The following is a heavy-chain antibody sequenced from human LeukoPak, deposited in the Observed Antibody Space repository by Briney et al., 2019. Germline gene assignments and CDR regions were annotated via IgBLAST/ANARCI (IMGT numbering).Heavy chain of an antibody. D-gene: IGHD2-8*02. CDR3: ARGRRKFCTGSHCYYYYYYMDV. J-gene: IGHJ6*03. Sequence: PSETLSLTCAVYVGSFNDNYWTWLRQPPGKGLEWIGEINHSGSTNYNPSLRGRVGMSVALSKNQFSLNLTSVTAADTAVYYCARGRRKFCTGSHCYYYYYYMDVWGTGTPVTVSS. V-gene: IGHV4-34*01. CDR2: INHSGST. CDR1: VGSFNDNY.